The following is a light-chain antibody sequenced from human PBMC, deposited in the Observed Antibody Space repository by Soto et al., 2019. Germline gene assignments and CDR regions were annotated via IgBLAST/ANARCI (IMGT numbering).Light chain of an antibody. V-gene: IGLV2-14*01. CDR3: KSYATTSTHVL. J-gene: IGLJ2*01. CDR2: YVS. CDR1: SSDIGGYNY. Sequence: QSALTQPASVSGSPGQSITISCTGSSSDIGGYNYVSWYQQHPGKAPKLIIFYVSNRPSGVSARFSGSKSDNTASLTISGLQVEDEADYYCKSYATTSTHVLFGGGTKLTVL.